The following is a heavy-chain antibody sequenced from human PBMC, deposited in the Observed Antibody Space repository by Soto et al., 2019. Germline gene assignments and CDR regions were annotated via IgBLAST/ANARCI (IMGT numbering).Heavy chain of an antibody. CDR2: IGGGDDHR. V-gene: IGHV3-23*01. CDR3: AKDRMDHNSVWDPFDI. D-gene: IGHD1-20*01. Sequence: GGPLRHACAASGFPFSSYGMHRVRPAPGKGLEWVSSIGGGDDHRSYADSVKGRFTISRDNSKNTVFLQMNSLRAEDTAIYYCAKDRMDHNSVWDPFDIWGQGTMVTVSS. J-gene: IGHJ3*02. CDR1: GFPFSSYG.